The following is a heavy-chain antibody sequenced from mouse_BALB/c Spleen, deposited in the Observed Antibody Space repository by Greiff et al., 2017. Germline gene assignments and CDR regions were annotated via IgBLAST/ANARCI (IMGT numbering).Heavy chain of an antibody. CDR1: GFTFSDYY. V-gene: IGHV5-4*02. Sequence: EVKVVESGGGLVKPGGSLKLSCAASGFTFSDYYMYWVRQTPEKRLEWVATISDGGSYTYYPDSVKGRFTISRDNAKNNLYLQMSSLKSEDTAMYYCAGGVRRGYYAMDYWGQGTSVTVSS. CDR2: ISDGGSYT. J-gene: IGHJ4*01. D-gene: IGHD2-14*01. CDR3: AGGVRRGYYAMDY.